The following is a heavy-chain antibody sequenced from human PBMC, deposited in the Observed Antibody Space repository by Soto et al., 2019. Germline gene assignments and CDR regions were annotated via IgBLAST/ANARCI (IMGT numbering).Heavy chain of an antibody. CDR3: ARAPEVFYWYFDL. J-gene: IGHJ2*01. CDR1: GFTFSSYG. Sequence: GGSLRLSCAASGFTFSSYGMHWVRQAPGKGLEWVAVIWYDGSNKYYADSVKGRFTISRDNSKNTLYLQMNSLRAEDTAVYYCARAPEVFYWYFDLWGRGTLVTVSS. CDR2: IWYDGSNK. V-gene: IGHV3-33*01.